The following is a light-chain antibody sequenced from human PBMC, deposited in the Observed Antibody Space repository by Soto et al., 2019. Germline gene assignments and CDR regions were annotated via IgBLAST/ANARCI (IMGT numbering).Light chain of an antibody. CDR1: SSDVGSYNS. CDR3: SSFTSSSSYV. V-gene: IGLV2-14*03. Sequence: QSALAQPDSVSGSPGQSITISCTGTSSDVGSYNSVSWYQQYPGKAPTLMIHDVSNRPSGVSNRFSGSKSGNTASLTISGLQAEDEVDYYCSSFTSSSSYVFGSGTKLTVL. J-gene: IGLJ1*01. CDR2: DVS.